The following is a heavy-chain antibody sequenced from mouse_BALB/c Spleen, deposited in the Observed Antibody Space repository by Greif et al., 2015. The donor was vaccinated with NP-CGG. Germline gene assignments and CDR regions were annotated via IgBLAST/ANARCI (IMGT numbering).Heavy chain of an antibody. Sequence: QVQLKQSGAELVRPGSSVKISCKASGYAFSSYWMNWVKQRPGQGLEWIGQIYPGDGDTNYNGKFKGKATLTADKSSSTAYMQLSSLTSEDSAVYFCARGAGTSAMDYWGQGTSVTVSS. CDR1: GYAFSSYW. CDR2: IYPGDGDT. D-gene: IGHD4-1*01. V-gene: IGHV1-80*01. J-gene: IGHJ4*01. CDR3: ARGAGTSAMDY.